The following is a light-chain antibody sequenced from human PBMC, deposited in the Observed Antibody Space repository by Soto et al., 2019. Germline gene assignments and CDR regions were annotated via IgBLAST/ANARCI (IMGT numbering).Light chain of an antibody. J-gene: IGKJ1*01. V-gene: IGKV1-5*01. CDR1: QSVDNW. CDR3: QQYDSPPPT. CDR2: DAF. Sequence: DIQMTQSPPTLSASVGDRVTITCRASQSVDNWLAWYQQKPGKAPELLIYDAFSLKSGVSSRFSGSRSGTEFALTISSLQPDDSATYYCQQYDSPPPTLGQGTKVDIK.